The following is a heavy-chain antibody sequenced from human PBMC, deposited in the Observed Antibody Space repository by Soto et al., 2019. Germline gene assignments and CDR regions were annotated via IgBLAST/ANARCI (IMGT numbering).Heavy chain of an antibody. J-gene: IGHJ4*02. D-gene: IGHD2-15*01. CDR3: ARDHLGYCSGDNCYWAEYFDY. Sequence: EVQLVESGGALVRPGESLRLSCAASGFTFSNYWMSWVRQAPGKGLEWVANIKQDGSEKYYVDSVKGRFTIARDNAKNSLYLQMNSLRAEDTAVYHCARDHLGYCSGDNCYWAEYFDYWGQGTLVTVSS. V-gene: IGHV3-7*04. CDR1: GFTFSNYW. CDR2: IKQDGSEK.